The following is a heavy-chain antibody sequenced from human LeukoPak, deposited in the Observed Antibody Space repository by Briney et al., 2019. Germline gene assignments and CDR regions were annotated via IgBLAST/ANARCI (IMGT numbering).Heavy chain of an antibody. Sequence: PSETLSLTCTVSGGSISSSSYYWGWIRQPPGKGLEWIGSIYYSGSTYYNPSLKSRVTISVDTSKNQFSLKLSSVTAADTAVYYCARGAVIPRVGGVLSWSDPWAQEPLVPFPS. CDR1: GGSISSSSYY. CDR3: ARGAVIPRVGGVLSWSDP. J-gene: IGHJ5*02. V-gene: IGHV4-39*01. CDR2: IYYSGST. D-gene: IGHD3-10*01.